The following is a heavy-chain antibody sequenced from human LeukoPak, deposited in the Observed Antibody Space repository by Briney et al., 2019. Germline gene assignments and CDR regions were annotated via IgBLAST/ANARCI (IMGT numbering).Heavy chain of an antibody. CDR1: GFTFDDYA. V-gene: IGHV3-9*01. CDR3: ARDFGAVTGSVDV. Sequence: GGSLRLSCAASGFTFDDYAMHWVRQAPGKGLEWVSGISWDSGSIAYADPVKGRFTISRDNAKNSLYLQVNSLSEEDTALYYCARDFGAVTGSVDVWGQGTTVTVSS. J-gene: IGHJ6*02. D-gene: IGHD6-19*01. CDR2: ISWDSGSI.